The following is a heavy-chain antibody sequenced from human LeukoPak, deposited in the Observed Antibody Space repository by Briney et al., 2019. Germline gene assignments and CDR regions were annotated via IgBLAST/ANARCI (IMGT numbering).Heavy chain of an antibody. J-gene: IGHJ4*02. CDR1: GGSISSSSYY. V-gene: IGHV4-39*01. Sequence: SETLSLTCTVSGGSISSSSYYWGWIRQPPGKGLERIGEINPRGSTNYNPSLKSRVTLSADTSKNQFSLTLNSVTAADTAVYYCARRRLGYYFDYWGQGTLVTVSS. CDR2: INPRGST. CDR3: ARRRLGYYFDY. D-gene: IGHD5-24*01.